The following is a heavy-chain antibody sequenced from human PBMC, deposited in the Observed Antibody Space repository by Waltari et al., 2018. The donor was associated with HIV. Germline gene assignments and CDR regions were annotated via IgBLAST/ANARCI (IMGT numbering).Heavy chain of an antibody. Sequence: QVTLKESGPVLGNPTETLTLTCTVSGFSLSNARMGVSWIRQPPGKALEWLAHIFSNDEKSYSTSLKSRLIISKDTSKSQVVLTLTNMDPADTATYFCARIQGSTSPYYYHYYMDVWGKGTTVTVSS. J-gene: IGHJ6*03. CDR3: ARIQGSTSPYYYHYYMDV. CDR2: IFSNDEK. CDR1: GFSLSNARMG. D-gene: IGHD3-10*01. V-gene: IGHV2-26*01.